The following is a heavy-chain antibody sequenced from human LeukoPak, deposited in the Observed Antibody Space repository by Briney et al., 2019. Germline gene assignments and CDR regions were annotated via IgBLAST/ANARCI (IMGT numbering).Heavy chain of an antibody. D-gene: IGHD3-10*01. J-gene: IGHJ4*02. V-gene: IGHV3-30*03. CDR2: ISYDGSNK. CDR3: ARYGSGSYKWIDY. Sequence: GGSLRLSCAASGFTFSCYGMHWVRQAPGKGLEWVAVISYDGSNKYYADSVKGRFTISRDNAKNSLYLQMNSLRAEDTAVYYCARYGSGSYKWIDYWGQGTLVTVSS. CDR1: GFTFSCYG.